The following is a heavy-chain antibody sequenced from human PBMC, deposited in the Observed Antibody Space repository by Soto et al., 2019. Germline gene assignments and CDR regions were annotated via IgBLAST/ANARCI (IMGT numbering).Heavy chain of an antibody. CDR3: VDPYFFDY. V-gene: IGHV3-74*01. CDR1: GFTFSSHW. Sequence: GGSLRLSCAASGFTFSSHWMHWVRQAPGKGLVWASRINSDGSGTSYADSVKGRFTISRDNAKNTLYLQMNSLRAEDTALYYCVDPYFFDYWGQGTLVTVSS. D-gene: IGHD2-2*03. J-gene: IGHJ4*02. CDR2: INSDGSGT.